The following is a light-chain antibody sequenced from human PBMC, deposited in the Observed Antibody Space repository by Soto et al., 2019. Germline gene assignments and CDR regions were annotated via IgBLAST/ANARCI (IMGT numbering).Light chain of an antibody. CDR2: GAS. CDR3: QHYGSSPWT. CDR1: QSVSSSY. J-gene: IGKJ1*01. V-gene: IGKV3-20*01. Sequence: EIVLTQSPGTLSLSPGERATLSCRASQSVSSSYLAWYQQKPGQAPRLLIYGASSSATGIPDRFSASGSGTDFTLTISRLEPEDFAVYYCQHYGSSPWTFGQGTKVEIK.